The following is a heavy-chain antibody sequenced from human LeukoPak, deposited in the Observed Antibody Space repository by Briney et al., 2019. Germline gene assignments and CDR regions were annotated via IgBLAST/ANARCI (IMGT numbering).Heavy chain of an antibody. V-gene: IGHV3-48*02. CDR2: INSGSSTI. D-gene: IGHD6-19*01. J-gene: IGHJ4*02. Sequence: GGSLRLSCVASGLTFSSYSMNWVRQTPGTGLEWVSYINSGSSTIYYADSVKGRFTISRDNAKNSLYLQMNSLRDEDTAVYYCARDRHSTGWYYFDYWGQGTLVTVSS. CDR3: ARDRHSTGWYYFDY. CDR1: GLTFSSYS.